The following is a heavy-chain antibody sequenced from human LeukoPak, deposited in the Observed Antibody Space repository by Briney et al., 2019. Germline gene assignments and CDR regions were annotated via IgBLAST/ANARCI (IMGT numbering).Heavy chain of an antibody. D-gene: IGHD3-10*01. CDR1: GFTFSSYS. CDR3: ASFGLGSGSYYYYYYMDV. V-gene: IGHV3-48*01. Sequence: TGGSLRLSCAASGFTFSSYSMNWVRQAPGKGLEWVSYISSSSSTIYYADSVKGRFTISRDNAKNSLYLQMNSLRAEDTAVYYCASFGLGSGSYYYYYYMDVWGKGTTVTVSS. J-gene: IGHJ6*03. CDR2: ISSSSSTI.